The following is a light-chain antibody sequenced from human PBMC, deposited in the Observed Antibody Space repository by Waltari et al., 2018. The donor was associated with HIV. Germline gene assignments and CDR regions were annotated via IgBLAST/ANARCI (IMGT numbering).Light chain of an antibody. V-gene: IGKV1-33*01. J-gene: IGKJ4*01. CDR2: RAS. Sequence: DIQMTQSPSSLSASLGDRVIITCQASQGITNYLNWYQQKPGKAPKLLIYRASSLERGVPARFSGSGSGTYFTVTISSLQHEDIATYYCQQSENLPLTFGGGTRVEIK. CDR1: QGITNY. CDR3: QQSENLPLT.